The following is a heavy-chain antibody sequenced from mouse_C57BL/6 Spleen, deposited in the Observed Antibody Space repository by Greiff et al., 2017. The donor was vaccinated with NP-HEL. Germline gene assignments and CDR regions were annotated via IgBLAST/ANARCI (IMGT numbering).Heavy chain of an antibody. CDR2: ISDGGSYT. CDR1: GFTFSSYA. V-gene: IGHV5-4*01. J-gene: IGHJ4*01. D-gene: IGHD1-1*01. CDR3: ARVGSKGAMDY. Sequence: EVHLVESGGGLVKPGGSLKLSCAASGFTFSSYAMSWVRQTPEKRLEWVATISDGGSYTYYPANVQGRFTITRDNAKNNLYLQMSHLKSEDTAMYYCARVGSKGAMDYWGQGTSVTVSS.